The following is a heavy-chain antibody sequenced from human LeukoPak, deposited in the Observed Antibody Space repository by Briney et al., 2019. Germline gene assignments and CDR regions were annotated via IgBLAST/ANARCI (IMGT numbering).Heavy chain of an antibody. CDR1: GFTFDDYG. V-gene: IGHV3-20*01. CDR2: INWNGGST. J-gene: IGHJ6*03. D-gene: IGHD5-24*01. Sequence: GGSLRLSCAASGFTFDDYGMSWVRQAPGKGLEWVSGINWNGGSTGYADSVKGRFTISRDNAKNSLYLQMNSLRAEDTALYHCARAKKRCYYYYYMDAWGKGTTVTVSS. CDR3: ARAKKRCYYYYYMDA.